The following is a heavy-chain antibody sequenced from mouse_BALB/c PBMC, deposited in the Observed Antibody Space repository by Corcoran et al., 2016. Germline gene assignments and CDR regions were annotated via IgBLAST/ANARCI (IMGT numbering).Heavy chain of an antibody. CDR3: ARDYEYWYFDV. Sequence: EVQLQQSGPELVKPGASVKISCKASGYSFTGYYMHWVKQSHVKSLEWIGRINPYNVATSYNQNFKDKASLTVDKSSSTAYMELHRLTSEDSAGYDCARDYEYWYFDVWCAGTTVTVSS. V-gene: IGHV1-22*01. CDR2: INPYNVAT. D-gene: IGHD2-4*01. CDR1: GYSFTGYY. J-gene: IGHJ1*01.